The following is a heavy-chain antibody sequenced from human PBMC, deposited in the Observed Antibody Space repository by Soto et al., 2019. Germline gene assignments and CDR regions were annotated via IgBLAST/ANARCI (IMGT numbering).Heavy chain of an antibody. CDR2: IYYSGST. D-gene: IGHD3-10*01. V-gene: IGHV4-59*12. CDR1: GGSISSYY. Sequence: SETLSLTCTVSGGSISSYYWSWIRQPPGKGLEWIGYIYYSGSTNYNPSLKSRVTISVDTSKNQFSLKLSSVTAADTAVYYCASARSGSYNYYYYGMDVWGQGTTVTVS. CDR3: ASARSGSYNYYYYGMDV. J-gene: IGHJ6*02.